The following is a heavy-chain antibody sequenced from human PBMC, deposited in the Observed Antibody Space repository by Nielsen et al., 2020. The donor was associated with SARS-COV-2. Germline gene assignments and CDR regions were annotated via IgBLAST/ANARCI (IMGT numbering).Heavy chain of an antibody. CDR3: AKDFSGSPQLNNWFDA. CDR1: GFSFSSHG. V-gene: IGHV3-30*18. D-gene: IGHD5-12*01. Sequence: GESLKISCTASGFSFSSHGMHWVRQAPGKGLEWVAALLKDGSNNFYGDSVKGRFIISRDNSKNTMYLQMNSLRTDDTALYYCAKDFSGSPQLNNWFDAWGQGTLVTVSS. J-gene: IGHJ5*02. CDR2: LLKDGSNN.